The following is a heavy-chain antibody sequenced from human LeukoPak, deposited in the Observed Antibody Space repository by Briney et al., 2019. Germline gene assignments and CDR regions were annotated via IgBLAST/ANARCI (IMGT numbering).Heavy chain of an antibody. CDR1: GGSISSYY. CDR3: ARDRGSSFDY. J-gene: IGHJ4*02. V-gene: IGHV4-59*01. D-gene: IGHD6-13*01. CDR2: IYYSGST. Sequence: PSETLSLTCTVSGGSISSYYWSWIRQPPGKGLEWIGYIYYSGSTNYNPSLESRVTISVDTSKNQFSLKLSSVTAADTAVYYCARDRGSSFDYWGQGTLVTVSS.